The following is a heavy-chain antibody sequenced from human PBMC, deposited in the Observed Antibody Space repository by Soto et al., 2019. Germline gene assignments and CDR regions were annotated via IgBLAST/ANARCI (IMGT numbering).Heavy chain of an antibody. V-gene: IGHV3-30*03. CDR2: VSYDGNNK. Sequence: QVQLVESGGGVVQPGRSLRLSCAASGFSFSSYGKHWVRQAPGKGLEWVAIVSYDGNNKYYADSVKGRFTISRDNSKNTLYLEMNSLRVEDTAMYYCAIDIGGRPPFDHWGQGTPVTVSS. D-gene: IGHD2-15*01. J-gene: IGHJ4*02. CDR3: AIDIGGRPPFDH. CDR1: GFSFSSYG.